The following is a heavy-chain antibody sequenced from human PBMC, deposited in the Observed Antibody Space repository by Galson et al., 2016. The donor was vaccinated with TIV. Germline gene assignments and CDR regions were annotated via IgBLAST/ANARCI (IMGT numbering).Heavy chain of an antibody. Sequence: SVKVSCKASGGTFSSFVVTWVRQAPGQGLEWMGGIIPLFDEAHYAQKFQGRVTISADESTSTVYMELRSLRSGDTAVYYCAKCRNTAMDTYYYYYGLDVWGQGTTVTVSS. V-gene: IGHV1-69*13. CDR2: IIPLFDEA. J-gene: IGHJ6*02. CDR3: AKCRNTAMDTYYYYYGLDV. D-gene: IGHD5-18*01. CDR1: GGTFSSFV.